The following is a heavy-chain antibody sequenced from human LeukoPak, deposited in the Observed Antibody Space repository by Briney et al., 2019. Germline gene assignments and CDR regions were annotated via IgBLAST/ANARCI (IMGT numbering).Heavy chain of an antibody. J-gene: IGHJ4*02. D-gene: IGHD2-15*01. CDR3: XXXXXXXXXGGSCPHQPNY. CDR1: GGSISSSAYH. CDR2: IHSSGST. Sequence: SETLSLTCTVSGGSISSSAYHWGWIRQPPGKGLEWIGSIHSSGSTYYNPSLKSRVTISVRTSKNQFSLKLSSVTAADTAVYXXXXXXXXXXXGGSCPHQPNYWGQGTLATVSS. V-gene: IGHV4-39*01.